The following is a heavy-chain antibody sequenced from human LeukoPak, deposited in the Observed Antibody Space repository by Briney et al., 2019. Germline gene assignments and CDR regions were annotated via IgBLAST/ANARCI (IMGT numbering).Heavy chain of an antibody. J-gene: IGHJ5*02. CDR2: FDPEDGET. D-gene: IGHD3-22*01. V-gene: IGHV1-24*01. CDR3: ATGPHYYDSSGYYVS. CDR1: EGTFSYYA. Sequence: GASVKVSCKASEGTFSYYAISWVRQAPGRGLEWMGGFDPEDGETIYAQKFQGRVTMTEDTSTDTAYTELSSLRSEDTAVYYCATGPHYYDSSGYYVSWGQGTLVTVSS.